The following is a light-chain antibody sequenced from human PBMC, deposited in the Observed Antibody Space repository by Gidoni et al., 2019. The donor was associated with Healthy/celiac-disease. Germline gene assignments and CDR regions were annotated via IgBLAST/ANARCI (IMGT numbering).Light chain of an antibody. CDR1: QDINNY. Sequence: DIQMTQSPSSLSASVGDRVTITCQASQDINNYLNWYQQNPGKAPKLLIYVASNLQTGVPSRFSGSGSGTDFTFTINNLQPEDIATYYCQQYDNLPLTFGGGTKVEIK. J-gene: IGKJ4*01. CDR3: QQYDNLPLT. V-gene: IGKV1-33*01. CDR2: VAS.